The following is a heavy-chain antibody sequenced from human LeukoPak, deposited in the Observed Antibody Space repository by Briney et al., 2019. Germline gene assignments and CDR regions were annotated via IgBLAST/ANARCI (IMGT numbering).Heavy chain of an antibody. Sequence: PGGSLRLSCAASGFTFNNYNINWVRQAPGKGLEWVSYISSGSTTIYYADSVKGRFTISRDNSKNTVYLQMNSLRPEDTAVYYCTKESSPGDYWGLGTLVTVSS. CDR1: GFTFNNYN. D-gene: IGHD6-6*01. CDR3: TKESSPGDY. V-gene: IGHV3-48*01. CDR2: ISSGSTTI. J-gene: IGHJ4*02.